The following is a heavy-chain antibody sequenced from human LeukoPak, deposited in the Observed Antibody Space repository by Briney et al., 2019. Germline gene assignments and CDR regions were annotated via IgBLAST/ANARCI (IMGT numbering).Heavy chain of an antibody. V-gene: IGHV3-30-3*01. CDR2: ISYDGSNK. CDR3: ARALIVVVPAAIRNYFDY. CDR1: GFTFSSYA. D-gene: IGHD2-2*02. J-gene: IGHJ4*02. Sequence: GRSLRLSCAASGFTFSSYAMHWVRQAPGKGLEWVAVISYDGSNKYYADSVKGRFTISRDNSKNTLYLQMNSLRAEDTAVYYCARALIVVVPAAIRNYFDYWGQGALVTVSS.